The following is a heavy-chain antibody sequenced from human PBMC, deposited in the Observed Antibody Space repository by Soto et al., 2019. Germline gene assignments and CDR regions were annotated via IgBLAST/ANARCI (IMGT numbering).Heavy chain of an antibody. J-gene: IGHJ5*02. V-gene: IGHV4-34*01. D-gene: IGHD3-22*01. CDR1: GGSFIGYY. CDR3: ARGGPYYYDSSGYSDWFDP. CDR2: INHSGGT. Sequence: PSETLSLTCAVYGGSFIGYYCICIRQPPFKWLEWIGEINHSGGTNYNPSLKSRVTISVDTSKNQFSLKLSSVTAADTAVYYCARGGPYYYDSSGYSDWFDPWGQGTLVTVSS.